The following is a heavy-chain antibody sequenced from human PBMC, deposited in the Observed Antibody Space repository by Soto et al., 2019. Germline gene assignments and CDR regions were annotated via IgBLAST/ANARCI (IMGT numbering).Heavy chain of an antibody. D-gene: IGHD3-22*01. V-gene: IGHV4-34*01. CDR3: ARWYDSSGYPLGFDP. J-gene: IGHJ5*02. CDR2: INHSGST. Sequence: GPGPECTSETLSLTCAVYGGSFSGYYWSWIRQPPGKGLEWIGEINHSGSTNYNPSLKSRVTISVDTSKNQFSLKLSSVTAADTAVYYCARWYDSSGYPLGFDPWGQGTLVTV. CDR1: GGSFSGYY.